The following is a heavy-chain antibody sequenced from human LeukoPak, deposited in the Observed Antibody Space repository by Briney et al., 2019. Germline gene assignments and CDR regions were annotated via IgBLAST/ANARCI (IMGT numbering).Heavy chain of an antibody. D-gene: IGHD1-26*01. CDR1: GFTFRDYP. J-gene: IGHJ4*02. CDR3: AQGPGSVSYSSGGY. Sequence: GSLRLSCTGSGFTFRDYPISWVRQAPGKGLEWVGYTTTKAHGGTTEFAASVKGRFTISRDDLKSIVYLQMNGLKTEDTAVYYCAQGPGSVSYSSGGYWGQGTLVTVSS. V-gene: IGHV3-49*04. CDR2: TTTKAHGGTT.